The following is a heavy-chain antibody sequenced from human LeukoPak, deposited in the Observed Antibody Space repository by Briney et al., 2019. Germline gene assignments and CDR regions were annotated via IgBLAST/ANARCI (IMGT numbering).Heavy chain of an antibody. Sequence: GGSLRLSCAASGFTFSSYNMNWVRQAPGKGLVWVSRINSDGSSTSYADSVKGRFTISRDNAKNTLYLQMNSLRAEDTAVYYCARDATFTYYFDYWGQGTLVTVSS. V-gene: IGHV3-74*01. J-gene: IGHJ4*02. CDR2: INSDGSST. CDR1: GFTFSSYN. CDR3: ARDATFTYYFDY. D-gene: IGHD3-16*01.